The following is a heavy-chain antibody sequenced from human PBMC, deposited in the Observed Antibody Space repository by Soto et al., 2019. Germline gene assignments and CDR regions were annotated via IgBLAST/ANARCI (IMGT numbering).Heavy chain of an antibody. CDR2: INHSGST. CDR3: ARGGSGSYSVGGY. Sequence: QVQLQQWGAGLLKPSETLSLTCAVYGGSFSGYYWSWIRQPPGKGLEWIGEINHSGSTNYNPSLKRRVTISVDTSKSHCSLKVSSVTAADTAVYYCARGGSGSYSVGGYWGLGTMVTVSS. V-gene: IGHV4-34*01. D-gene: IGHD3-10*01. CDR1: GGSFSGYY. J-gene: IGHJ4*02.